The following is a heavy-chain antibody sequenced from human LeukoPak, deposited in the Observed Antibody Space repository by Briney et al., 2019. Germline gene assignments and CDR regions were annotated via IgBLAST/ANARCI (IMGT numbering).Heavy chain of an antibody. CDR1: WGSLRSDIYY. CDR2: IYYTGST. V-gene: IGHV4-61*03. J-gene: IGHJ4*02. D-gene: IGHD5-12*01. CDR3: ARFDRGYSGYPYYFDY. Sequence: KSSDTLSLPRTVSWGSLRSDIYYGRWIRQPPGKGLEWIVYIYYTGSTNYNPSLNSRVTMSVDTSKKHFSLKLTSVTAADTAVYYCARFDRGYSGYPYYFDYWGQGTLVTVSS.